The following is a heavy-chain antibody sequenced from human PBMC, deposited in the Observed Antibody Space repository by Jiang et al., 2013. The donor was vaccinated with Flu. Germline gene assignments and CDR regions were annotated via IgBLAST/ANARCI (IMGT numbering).Heavy chain of an antibody. CDR3: ARDPPMYSSSWY. D-gene: IGHD6-13*01. J-gene: IGHJ2*01. V-gene: IGHV1-18*04. CDR2: INTYNDNT. CDR1: GYTFTKYG. Sequence: KSGAEVKVSCKTSGYTFTKYGISWVRQGPGQGLEWMGWINTYNDNTNYAQRFQGRVTMTTDTSTTTAYLELRSLRSDDTAVYYCARDPPMYSSSWY.